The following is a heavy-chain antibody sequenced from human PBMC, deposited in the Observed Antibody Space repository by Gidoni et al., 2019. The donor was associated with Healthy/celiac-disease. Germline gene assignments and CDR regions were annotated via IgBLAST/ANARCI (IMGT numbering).Heavy chain of an antibody. CDR3: ARLHLYSSGWYYRL. Sequence: QVQLQESGPGLVKPSETLSLTCTVSGGSISSYYWSWIRQPPGKGLEWIGYIYYSGSTNYNPSLKSRVTISVDTSKNQFSLKLSSVTAADTAVYYCARLHLYSSGWYYRLWGQGTLVTVSS. J-gene: IGHJ4*02. CDR1: GGSISSYY. CDR2: IYYSGST. V-gene: IGHV4-59*08. D-gene: IGHD6-19*01.